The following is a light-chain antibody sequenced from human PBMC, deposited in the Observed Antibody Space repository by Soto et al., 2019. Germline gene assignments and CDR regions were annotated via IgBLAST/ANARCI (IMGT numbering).Light chain of an antibody. CDR2: GAS. J-gene: IGKJ4*01. V-gene: IGKV3-20*01. CDR3: QQYGRSPST. CDR1: QSVSNNY. Sequence: EIVLTQSPGTLSLSPGARATLSCRASQSVSNNYLAWYQQKPGQAPRLLIYGASSRATGIPDRFSGSGSGTDFTLTISRLEPEDFAVYYCQQYGRSPSTFGGGTKVEIK.